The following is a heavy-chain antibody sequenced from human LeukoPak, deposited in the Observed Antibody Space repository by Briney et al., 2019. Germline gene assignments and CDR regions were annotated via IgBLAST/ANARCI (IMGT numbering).Heavy chain of an antibody. CDR1: GFTFSEHW. D-gene: IGHD3-10*01. J-gene: IGHJ2*01. V-gene: IGHV3-74*03. Sequence: GGSLRLSWAVSGFTFSEHWMHWVREVPGKGLTWVSRISIDGTNTAYADSVKGRFTVSRDNAKNTLFLQLTSLRAEDTAVYYCVRDSGSGSFYNIWYFDLWGRGSLVTVSS. CDR2: ISIDGTNT. CDR3: VRDSGSGSFYNIWYFDL.